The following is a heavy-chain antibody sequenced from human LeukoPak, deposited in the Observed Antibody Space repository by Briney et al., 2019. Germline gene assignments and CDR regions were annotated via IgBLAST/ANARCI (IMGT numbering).Heavy chain of an antibody. CDR1: GYTFTSYG. Sequence: ASVKVSCKASGYTFTSYGISWVRQAPGQGLEWMGWISAYNGNTNYAQKLQGRVTVTTDTSTSTAYMELRSLRSDDTAVYYCARVPNYGSGDDAFDIWGQGTMVAVSS. CDR3: ARVPNYGSGDDAFDI. J-gene: IGHJ3*02. V-gene: IGHV1-18*01. D-gene: IGHD3-10*01. CDR2: ISAYNGNT.